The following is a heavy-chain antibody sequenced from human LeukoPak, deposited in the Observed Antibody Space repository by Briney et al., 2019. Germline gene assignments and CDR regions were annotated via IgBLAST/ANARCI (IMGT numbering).Heavy chain of an antibody. CDR3: ARVDCSGGSCYYFDY. D-gene: IGHD2-15*01. Sequence: SETLSLTCSVSGGSISSGDYYWSWTRQPPGKGLEWIGYIYYSGSTYYNPSLKSRVTISADTSKNQFSLKLSSVTAADTAVYYCARVDCSGGSCYYFDYWGQGTLVTVSS. V-gene: IGHV4-30-4*08. CDR2: IYYSGST. CDR1: GGSISSGDYY. J-gene: IGHJ4*02.